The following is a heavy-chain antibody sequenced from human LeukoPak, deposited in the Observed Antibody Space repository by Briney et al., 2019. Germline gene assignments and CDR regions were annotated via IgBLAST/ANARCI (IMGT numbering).Heavy chain of an antibody. Sequence: ASVKVSCKASGYTFTSYGISWVRQAPGQGLEWMGWISAYNGNTNYAQKLQGRVTMTTDTSTSTAYMELRSLRSDDTAVYYCARVVMQQLALNWFDPWGQGTLVTVSS. V-gene: IGHV1-18*01. D-gene: IGHD6-13*01. CDR1: GYTFTSYG. CDR3: ARVVMQQLALNWFDP. J-gene: IGHJ5*02. CDR2: ISAYNGNT.